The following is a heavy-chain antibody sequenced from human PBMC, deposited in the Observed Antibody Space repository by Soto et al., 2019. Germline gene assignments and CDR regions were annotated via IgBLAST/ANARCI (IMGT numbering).Heavy chain of an antibody. J-gene: IGHJ3*02. CDR1: GGTFSSYA. D-gene: IGHD2-21*02. Sequence: ASVKVSCKASGGTFSSYAISWVRQAPGQGLEWMGGIIPILGIANYAQKFQGRVTITADKSTSTAYMELSSLRSGDTAVYYCARGEFLDCGGNYDAFDIWGQGTMVTVSS. CDR2: IIPILGIA. V-gene: IGHV1-69*10. CDR3: ARGEFLDCGGNYDAFDI.